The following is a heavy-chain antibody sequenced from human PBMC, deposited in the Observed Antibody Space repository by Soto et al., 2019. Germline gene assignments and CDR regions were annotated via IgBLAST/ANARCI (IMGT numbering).Heavy chain of an antibody. CDR1: GFTFSSYA. CDR2: ISASGGST. CDR3: AKDRLSPYSSSSSPFH. J-gene: IGHJ4*02. Sequence: GGSLRLSCAASGFTFSSYAMSWVRQPPGKGLEWVPAISASGGSTYYAVSVKGRFTISRDNSKNTLYLQMSSLRAEDTAIYYCAKDRLSPYSSSSSPFHWGQGTLVTVSS. V-gene: IGHV3-23*01. D-gene: IGHD6-6*01.